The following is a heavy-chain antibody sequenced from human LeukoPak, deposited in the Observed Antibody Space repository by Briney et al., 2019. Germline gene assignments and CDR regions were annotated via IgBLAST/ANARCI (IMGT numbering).Heavy chain of an antibody. J-gene: IGHJ6*02. Sequence: ASVKVSCKASGGTFSSYAISWVRQAPGQGLEWMGRIIPILGIANYAQKFQGRVTITADKSTSTAYMELGSLRSEDTAVYYCARDLSVLRFLEWLYYGMDVWGQGTTVTVSS. D-gene: IGHD3-3*01. V-gene: IGHV1-69*04. CDR3: ARDLSVLRFLEWLYYGMDV. CDR2: IIPILGIA. CDR1: GGTFSSYA.